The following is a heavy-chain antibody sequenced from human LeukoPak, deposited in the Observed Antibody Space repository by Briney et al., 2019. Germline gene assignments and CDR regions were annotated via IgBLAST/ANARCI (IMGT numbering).Heavy chain of an antibody. CDR2: INPNSGVT. J-gene: IGHJ4*02. CDR1: GYTFTDDY. CDR3: ARGGSGWPFDY. V-gene: IGHV1-2*02. Sequence: ASVKVSCKASGYTFTDDYVHWVRQAPGQGLEWMGWINPNSGVTNYAQKFQGRVTMTRDMSISTAYMELSSLRSEDTAVYYCARGGSGWPFDYWGQGTLVTVSS. D-gene: IGHD6-19*01.